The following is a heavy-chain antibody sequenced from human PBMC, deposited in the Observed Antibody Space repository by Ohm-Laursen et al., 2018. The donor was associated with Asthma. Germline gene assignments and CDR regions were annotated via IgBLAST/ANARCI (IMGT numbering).Heavy chain of an antibody. D-gene: IGHD3-16*02. Sequence: SQTLSLTCTVSGGSISNGSYYWSWIRQHPGKGLEWIGYIYYSGSTYYNPSLKSRVTISVDTSKNQFSLKLSSVTAADTAVYYCARRYYDYIWGSYRPSYFDYWGQGTLVTVSS. CDR1: GGSISNGSYY. V-gene: IGHV4-31*03. J-gene: IGHJ4*02. CDR2: IYYSGST. CDR3: ARRYYDYIWGSYRPSYFDY.